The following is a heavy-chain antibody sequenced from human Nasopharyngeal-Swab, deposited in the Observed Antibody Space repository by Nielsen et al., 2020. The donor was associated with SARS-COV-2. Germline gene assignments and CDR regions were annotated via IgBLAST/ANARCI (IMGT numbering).Heavy chain of an antibody. Sequence: SQTLSLTCTVSGGSISSGGYYWSWIRQHPGKGLEWIGYIYYSGSTYYNPSLKGRVTISVDTSKNQFSLKLSSVTAADTAVYYCASGDYDILTGYLYWGQGTLVTVSS. J-gene: IGHJ4*02. CDR3: ASGDYDILTGYLY. D-gene: IGHD3-9*01. V-gene: IGHV4-31*03. CDR1: GGSISSGGYY. CDR2: IYYSGST.